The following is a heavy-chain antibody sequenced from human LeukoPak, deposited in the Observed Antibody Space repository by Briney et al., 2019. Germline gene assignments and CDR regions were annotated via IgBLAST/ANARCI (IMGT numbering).Heavy chain of an antibody. CDR3: ARGGAWGDREVDY. Sequence: ASVKASCKASAYTFIAYYMHWVRQAPGQGLEWMGRIDPKSGGTIYAEKFQGRVTMTRDTSISTAYMDLSRLTSDDTAVYYCARGGAWGDREVDYWGQGSLVTVSS. D-gene: IGHD3-16*01. CDR2: IDPKSGGT. CDR1: AYTFIAYY. J-gene: IGHJ4*02. V-gene: IGHV1-2*06.